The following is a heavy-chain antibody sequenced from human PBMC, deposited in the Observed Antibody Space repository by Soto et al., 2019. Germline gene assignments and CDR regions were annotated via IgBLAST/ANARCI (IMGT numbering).Heavy chain of an antibody. J-gene: IGHJ4*02. CDR1: AFTFSSYA. D-gene: IGHD1-26*01. CDR3: AKYSGSPPPYYFDS. CDR2: ISSTGASP. V-gene: IGHV3-23*01. Sequence: PGGSLRLSCVGSAFTFSSYAMSWVRQAPGKGLEWVSAISSTGASPYYADFVEGRFTNSRDNSKNTLYLQMNSLRAQDAAVYICAKYSGSPPPYYFDSWGQGALVTVSS.